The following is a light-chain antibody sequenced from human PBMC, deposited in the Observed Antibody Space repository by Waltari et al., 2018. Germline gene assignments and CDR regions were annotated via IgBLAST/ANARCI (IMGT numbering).Light chain of an antibody. J-gene: IGKJ1*01. CDR2: AAS. Sequence: EIVLTQSPGTLSLSPGERATLSCRASQSVGRTLAWYQQKRGQAPRLLIYAASNRATGIPDRFSGSGSGTDFSLTISRLEPEDFAVYYCQHYVRLPATFGQGTKVAIK. CDR3: QHYVRLPAT. CDR1: QSVGRT. V-gene: IGKV3-20*01.